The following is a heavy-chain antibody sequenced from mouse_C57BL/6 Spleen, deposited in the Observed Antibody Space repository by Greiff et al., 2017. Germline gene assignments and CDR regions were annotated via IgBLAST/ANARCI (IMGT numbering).Heavy chain of an antibody. CDR2: ISDGGSYT. D-gene: IGHD2-1*01. CDR1: GFTFSSYA. V-gene: IGHV5-4*01. Sequence: EVQVVESGGGLVKPGGSLKLSCAASGFTFSSYAMSWVRQTPEKRLEWVATISDGGSYTYYPDNVKGRFTISRDNAKNNLYLQMSHLKAEDTAMYYCARGGKRTFDYWGQGTTLTVSA. CDR3: ARGGKRTFDY. J-gene: IGHJ2*01.